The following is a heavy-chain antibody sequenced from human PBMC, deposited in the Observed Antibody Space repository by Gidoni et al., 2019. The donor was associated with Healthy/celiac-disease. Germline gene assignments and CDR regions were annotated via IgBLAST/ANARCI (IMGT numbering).Heavy chain of an antibody. D-gene: IGHD3-22*01. V-gene: IGHV3-23*04. CDR3: AKDRPDYYDSP. CDR2: ISGSGGST. J-gene: IGHJ5*02. CDR1: GSTFSSYA. Sequence: DVQLVESGAGLVQPGGSLTPSCAASGSTFSSYAMSWVRQAPEKGLEWVSAISGSGGSTYYADSGKGRFTISRDNTKSTLNLQMNSLRAEDTAVYYCAKDRPDYYDSPWGQGTLVTVSS.